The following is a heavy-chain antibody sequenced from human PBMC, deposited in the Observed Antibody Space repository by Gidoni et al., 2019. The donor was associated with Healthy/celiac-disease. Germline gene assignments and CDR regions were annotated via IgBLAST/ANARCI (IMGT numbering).Heavy chain of an antibody. Sequence: QVQLVESGGGVVQHGRPLRLSCPGSGLPFSSYGMHWVRQAPGKGLEWVAVIWYDGSNKYYADSVKGRFTISRDNSKNTLYLQMNSLRAEDTAVYYCARDPIQLWFFDYWGQGTLVTVSS. CDR2: IWYDGSNK. CDR1: GLPFSSYG. D-gene: IGHD5-18*01. J-gene: IGHJ4*02. CDR3: ARDPIQLWFFDY. V-gene: IGHV3-33*01.